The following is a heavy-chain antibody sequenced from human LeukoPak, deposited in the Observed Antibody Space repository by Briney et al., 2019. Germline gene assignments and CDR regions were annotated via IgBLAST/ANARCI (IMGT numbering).Heavy chain of an antibody. CDR3: AREYEQQLAYDAFDI. Sequence: SQTLSLTCAISGDSVSSNSAAWNWIRQSPSRGPEWLGRTYYRSKWFNNYAVSVKSRITINPDTSKNQFSLQLNSVTPEDTAAYYCAREYEQQLAYDAFDIWGQGTMVTVSS. J-gene: IGHJ3*02. V-gene: IGHV6-1*01. CDR1: GDSVSSNSAA. D-gene: IGHD6-13*01. CDR2: TYYRSKWFN.